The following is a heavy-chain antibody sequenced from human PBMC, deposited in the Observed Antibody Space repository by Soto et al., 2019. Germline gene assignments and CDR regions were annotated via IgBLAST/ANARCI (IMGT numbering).Heavy chain of an antibody. CDR3: ARRRELDFWSGYYIAPINNYFDY. Sequence: QVQLQESGPGLVKPSGTLSLTCAVSSGSISSSNWWSWVRQPPGKGLEWIGEIYHSGSTNYNPSLKSRVTIAVDKSKNQFSLKLSSVTAADTAVYYCARRRELDFWSGYYIAPINNYFDYWGQGTLVTVSS. J-gene: IGHJ4*02. CDR2: IYHSGST. D-gene: IGHD3-3*01. CDR1: SGSISSSNW. V-gene: IGHV4-4*02.